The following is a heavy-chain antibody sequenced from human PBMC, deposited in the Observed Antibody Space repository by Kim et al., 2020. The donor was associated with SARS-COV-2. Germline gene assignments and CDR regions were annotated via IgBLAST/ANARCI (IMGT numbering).Heavy chain of an antibody. CDR3: AIDILTGYYSY. CDR2: IYYSGST. Sequence: SETLSLTCTVSGGSISSSSYYWGWIRQPPGKGLEWIGSIYYSGSTYYNPSLKSRVTISVDTSKNQFSLKLSSVTAADTAVYYCAIDILTGYYSYWGQGTL. D-gene: IGHD3-9*01. J-gene: IGHJ4*02. V-gene: IGHV4-39*01. CDR1: GGSISSSSYY.